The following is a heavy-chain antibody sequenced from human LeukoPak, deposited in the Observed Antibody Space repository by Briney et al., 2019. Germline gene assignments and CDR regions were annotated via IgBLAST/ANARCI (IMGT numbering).Heavy chain of an antibody. CDR1: GGSISGYY. Sequence: PSETLSLTCTVSGGSISGYYWSWIRQPPGKGLEWIGEINHSGSTNYNPSLKSRVTISADTSKNQFSLKLSSVTAADTAVYYCARATWIQLWFGFDYWGQGTLVTVSS. J-gene: IGHJ4*02. V-gene: IGHV4-34*01. CDR2: INHSGST. D-gene: IGHD5-18*01. CDR3: ARATWIQLWFGFDY.